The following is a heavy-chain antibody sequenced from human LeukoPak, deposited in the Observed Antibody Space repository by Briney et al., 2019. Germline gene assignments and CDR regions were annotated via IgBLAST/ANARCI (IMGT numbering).Heavy chain of an antibody. V-gene: IGHV3-21*01. D-gene: IGHD6-19*01. CDR1: GFTFSSYS. CDR2: ISSSSSYI. Sequence: PGGSLRLSCAASGFTFSSYSMNWVRQAPGKGLEWVSSISSSSSYIYYADSVKGRFTISRDNAKNSLYLQMNSLRAEDTAVYYCARDPAVDGSGRDYYYYGMDVWGQGTTVTVSS. CDR3: ARDPAVDGSGRDYYYYGMDV. J-gene: IGHJ6*02.